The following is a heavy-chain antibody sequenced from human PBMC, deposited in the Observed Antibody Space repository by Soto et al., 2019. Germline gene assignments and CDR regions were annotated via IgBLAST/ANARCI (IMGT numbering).Heavy chain of an antibody. CDR1: GYTFTGYY. CDR2: INPNSGGT. Sequence: QVQLVQSGAEVKKPGASVKVSCKASGYTFTGYYMHWVRQAPGQGLEWMGWINPNSGGTNYAQKLQGWVTMTRDTSISTAYMELSRLRSDDTAVYYCARNTRRACSGGSCYSYYYYGMDVWGQGTTVTVSS. CDR3: ARNTRRACSGGSCYSYYYYGMDV. D-gene: IGHD2-15*01. V-gene: IGHV1-2*04. J-gene: IGHJ6*02.